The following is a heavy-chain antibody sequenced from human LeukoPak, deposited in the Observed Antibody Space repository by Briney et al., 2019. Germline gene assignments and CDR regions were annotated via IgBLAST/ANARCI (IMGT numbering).Heavy chain of an antibody. D-gene: IGHD3-10*01. V-gene: IGHV3-11*04. CDR3: ARSVGYGVRGVILSFDN. CDR2: ISNTGNRV. Sequence: LSLTCAVYGGSFSNYYWTWIRQAPGKGLDWVSYISNTGNRVDYADSVKGRFSISRDNAKKSVYLQMNNLRGEDTAVYYCARSVGYGVRGVILSFDNWGQGILVTVSA. J-gene: IGHJ4*02. CDR1: GGSFSNYY.